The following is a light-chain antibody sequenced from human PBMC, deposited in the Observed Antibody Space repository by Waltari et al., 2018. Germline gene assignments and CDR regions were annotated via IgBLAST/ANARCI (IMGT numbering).Light chain of an antibody. Sequence: QTVVTQEPSFSVSPGGTATLTCGLSSGSVYSSYYATWYQQTPGQAPRTLIYNTDTRSSGVPGRFSGSILGHKAALTITGAQADDESDYYCVLYIGSGIWVFGGGTKLTVL. J-gene: IGLJ3*02. CDR3: VLYIGSGIWV. CDR2: NTD. V-gene: IGLV8-61*01. CDR1: SGSVYSSYY.